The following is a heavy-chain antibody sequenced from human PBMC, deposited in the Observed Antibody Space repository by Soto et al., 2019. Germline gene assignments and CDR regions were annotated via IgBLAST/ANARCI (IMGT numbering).Heavy chain of an antibody. D-gene: IGHD1-26*01. CDR3: ARSSGTSYIWFDP. CDR2: ISAYNGNT. Sequence: QVQLVQSGAEVKKPGASVKVSGKASGYTFTSYGISWVRQAPGQGLEWMGWISAYNGNTNYAQKLQGRVTMTTDTSTSKAYMEVRSLRSDDTAVYYCARSSGTSYIWFDPWGQGTLVTVSS. V-gene: IGHV1-18*01. CDR1: GYTFTSYG. J-gene: IGHJ5*02.